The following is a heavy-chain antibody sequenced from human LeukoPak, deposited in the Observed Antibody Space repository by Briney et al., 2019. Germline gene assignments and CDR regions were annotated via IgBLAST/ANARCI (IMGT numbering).Heavy chain of an antibody. Sequence: SETLSLTCTVSGRFISTNYWRWIRHPPGKGLEWIGYIYCSGSTNYNPSLKSRVTISVDTSKNQFSLRLSSVTAADTAVYYCARTNAFDIWGQGTMVTVSS. CDR1: GRFISTNY. CDR3: ARTNAFDI. V-gene: IGHV4-59*01. J-gene: IGHJ3*02. CDR2: IYCSGST.